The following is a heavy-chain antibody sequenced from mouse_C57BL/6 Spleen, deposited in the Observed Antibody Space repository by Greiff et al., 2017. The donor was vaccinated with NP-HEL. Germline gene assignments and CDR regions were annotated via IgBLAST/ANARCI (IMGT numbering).Heavy chain of an antibody. Sequence: QVQLQQPGAELVKPGASVQLSCKASGYTFTSYWMHWVKQRPGQGLAWIGMIHPNSGSTNYNEKFKSKATLTVDKSSSTAYMQLSSLTSEDSAVYYCARWRDSSGDYWGQGTTLTVSS. V-gene: IGHV1-64*01. CDR3: ARWRDSSGDY. J-gene: IGHJ2*01. CDR1: GYTFTSYW. D-gene: IGHD3-2*02. CDR2: IHPNSGST.